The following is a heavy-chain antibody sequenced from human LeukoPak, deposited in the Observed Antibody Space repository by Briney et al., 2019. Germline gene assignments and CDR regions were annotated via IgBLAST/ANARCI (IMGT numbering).Heavy chain of an antibody. CDR1: GGSISSSNW. J-gene: IGHJ3*02. V-gene: IGHV4-4*02. Sequence: PSETLSLTCTVSGGSISSSNWWSWVRQPPGKGLEWIGEIYHSGSTNYNPSLKSRVTISVDKSKNQFSLKLSSVTAADTAEYYCARVGNRWSGGAFDIWGQGTMVTVSS. CDR3: ARVGNRWSGGAFDI. CDR2: IYHSGST. D-gene: IGHD2-8*02.